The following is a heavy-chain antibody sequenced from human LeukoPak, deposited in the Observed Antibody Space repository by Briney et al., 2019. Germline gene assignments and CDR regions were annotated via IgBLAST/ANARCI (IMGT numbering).Heavy chain of an antibody. J-gene: IGHJ4*02. Sequence: GGSLRLSCAASGFTFSSYAMSWVRQAPGKGLEWVSAISGSGGSTYYADSVKGRFTISRDNSKNTLYLQMNSLRAEDTAVYYCAKDRGYYDSSGYHLLFDYWGQGTLVTVSS. V-gene: IGHV3-23*01. CDR3: AKDRGYYDSSGYHLLFDY. CDR1: GFTFSSYA. CDR2: ISGSGGST. D-gene: IGHD3-22*01.